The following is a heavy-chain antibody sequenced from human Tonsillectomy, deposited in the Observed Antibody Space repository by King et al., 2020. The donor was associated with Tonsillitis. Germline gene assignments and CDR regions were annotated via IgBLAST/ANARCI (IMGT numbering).Heavy chain of an antibody. Sequence: VQLVESGGGLVQPGRSLRLSCTASGFTFGDYAMSWFRQAPGKGLEWVGFIRSKAYGGTTEYAESVKGRFTISRDDSKSVAYLQMNSLKTEDTAVYYCTRADYYGSGSYWFNYWGQGALVTVSS. V-gene: IGHV3-49*03. D-gene: IGHD3-10*01. CDR1: GFTFGDYA. J-gene: IGHJ4*02. CDR3: TRADYYGSGSYWFNY. CDR2: IRSKAYGGTT.